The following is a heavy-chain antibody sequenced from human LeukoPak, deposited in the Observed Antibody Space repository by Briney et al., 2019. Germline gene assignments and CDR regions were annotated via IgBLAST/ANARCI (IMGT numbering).Heavy chain of an antibody. J-gene: IGHJ3*02. D-gene: IGHD3-16*01. Sequence: PGGSLRLSCAASGFTFRSFWMHWVRQAPGKGLEYVSAISENGDRIYYANSVKGRFTNSRDNSKNTLYLQMDSLRDEDTPVYYGARDGVGGWAFDIWGQGTMVTVSS. CDR2: ISENGDRI. V-gene: IGHV3-64*01. CDR1: GFTFRSFW. CDR3: ARDGVGGWAFDI.